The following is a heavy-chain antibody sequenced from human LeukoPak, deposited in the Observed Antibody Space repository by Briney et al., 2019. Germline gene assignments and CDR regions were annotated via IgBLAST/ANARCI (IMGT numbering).Heavy chain of an antibody. CDR1: GYTFTGYY. V-gene: IGHV1-2*02. CDR2: INPNSGGT. CDR3: AREGIVVRGPYYFDY. Sequence: GASVKVSCKASGYTFTGYYMHWVRQAPGQGLEWMGWINPNSGGTNYAQKFQGRVTMTRDTSISTAYMELSRLRSEDTAVYYCAREGIVVRGPYYFDYWGQGTLVTVSS. J-gene: IGHJ4*02. D-gene: IGHD3-10*01.